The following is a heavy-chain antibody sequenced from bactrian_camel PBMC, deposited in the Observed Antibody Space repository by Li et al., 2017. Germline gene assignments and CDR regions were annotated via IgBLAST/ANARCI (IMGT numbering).Heavy chain of an antibody. V-gene: IGHV3S40*01. CDR1: GFTFSNYA. J-gene: IGHJ4*01. CDR2: IDSDDGRT. Sequence: DVQLVESGGGLVQPGGSLRLSCAAAGFTFSNYAMSWVRQAPGKELEWVSHIDSDDGRTFYADSVKGRFTISRDNAKNTMYLQLSNLKTEDKAMYYCAVFSPTRAYNNPRSQGTQVTVS.